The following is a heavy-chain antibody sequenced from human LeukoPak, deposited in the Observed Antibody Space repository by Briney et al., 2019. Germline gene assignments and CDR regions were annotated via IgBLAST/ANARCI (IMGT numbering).Heavy chain of an antibody. CDR3: ARDEKSGYFVH. J-gene: IGHJ4*02. V-gene: IGHV3-7*01. Sequence: GGSLRLSCEASGFTFSRYWMSWVRQAPGRGLEWVANLAEDGSMTQYADSVKGRFTISRDNAKSSVYLQMSSLKAEDSAVYYCARDEKSGYFVHWGQRSLVSVSS. D-gene: IGHD5-12*01. CDR2: LAEDGSMT. CDR1: GFTFSRYW.